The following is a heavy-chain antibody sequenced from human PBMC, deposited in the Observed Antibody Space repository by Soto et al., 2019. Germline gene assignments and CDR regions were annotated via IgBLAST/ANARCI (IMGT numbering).Heavy chain of an antibody. CDR1: GFTVSSNY. D-gene: IGHD6-13*01. V-gene: IGHV3-66*01. CDR3: ARDSSKRRYFQH. CDR2: IYSGGST. Sequence: EVQLVESGGGLVQPGGSLRLSCAASGFTVSSNYMSWVRQAPGKGLKWVSVIYSGGSTYYADSVKGRFTISRDNSKNTLYLQMNSLRAEDTAVYYCARDSSKRRYFQHWGQGTLVTVSS. J-gene: IGHJ1*01.